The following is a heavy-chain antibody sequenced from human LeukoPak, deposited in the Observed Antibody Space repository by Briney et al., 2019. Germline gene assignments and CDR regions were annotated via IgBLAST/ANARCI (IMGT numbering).Heavy chain of an antibody. Sequence: PGGSLRLSCAASGFTFSSYGMHWVRQAPGKGLEWVAVISYDGSNKYYADSVKGRFTISRDNSKNTLYLQMNSLRAEDTAVYYCAKGPFAFDIWGQGTMVTVSS. J-gene: IGHJ3*02. V-gene: IGHV3-30*18. CDR1: GFTFSSYG. CDR3: AKGPFAFDI. CDR2: ISYDGSNK.